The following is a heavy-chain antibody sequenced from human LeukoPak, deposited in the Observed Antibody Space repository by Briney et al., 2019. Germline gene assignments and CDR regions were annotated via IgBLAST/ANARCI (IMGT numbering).Heavy chain of an antibody. J-gene: IGHJ4*02. CDR3: ASRWQLGY. CDR1: GFTLRSFA. Sequence: GRSLRLSCVVSGFTLRSFAIHWVRQAPGMRLEWVALIRHDETNQYYADSVQGRFTISRDNSKNTLYLQMNSLRAEDTAVYYCASRWQLGYWGQGTLVTVSS. D-gene: IGHD6-6*01. CDR2: IRHDETNQ. V-gene: IGHV3-33*01.